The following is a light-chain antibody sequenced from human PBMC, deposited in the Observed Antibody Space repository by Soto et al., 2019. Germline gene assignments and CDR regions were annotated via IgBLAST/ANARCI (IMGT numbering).Light chain of an antibody. Sequence: EIVLTQSPGTLSLSPGERATLSCRASQSVNSWYLAWYQQKPGQAPRLLIYDASSRATGIPDRFSDSGSGTDFTLTISRLEPEDFAVYYCQQYNYSPTTFGQGTKVEIK. J-gene: IGKJ1*01. CDR1: QSVNSWY. CDR3: QQYNYSPTT. CDR2: DAS. V-gene: IGKV3-20*01.